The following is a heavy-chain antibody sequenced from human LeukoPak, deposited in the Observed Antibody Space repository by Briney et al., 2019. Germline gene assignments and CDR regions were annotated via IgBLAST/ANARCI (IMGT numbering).Heavy chain of an antibody. CDR1: GFTFSSYA. J-gene: IGHJ3*02. Sequence: GGSLRLSCTASGFTFSSYAMSWVRQAPGKGLEWVSAITGTGGTTYYADSVKGRFTISRDNYKHTLYVQMNSLRAEDTAVYYCAKRGADSGGNSALVAFDIWGQGTMVTVSS. D-gene: IGHD4-23*01. CDR3: AKRGADSGGNSALVAFDI. CDR2: ITGTGGTT. V-gene: IGHV3-23*01.